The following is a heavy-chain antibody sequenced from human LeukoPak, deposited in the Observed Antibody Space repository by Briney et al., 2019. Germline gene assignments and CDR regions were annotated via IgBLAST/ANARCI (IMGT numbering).Heavy chain of an antibody. Sequence: SETLSLTCTVSGGSISSSTYYWAWIRQPPGKGLEWIGEIYHSGSTNYNPSLKSRVTISVDTSKNQFSLKLSSVTAADTAVYYCARALPNMVVAATVNIPVDVWGKGTTVTVSS. D-gene: IGHD2-15*01. CDR1: GGSISSSTYY. V-gene: IGHV4-39*07. CDR3: ARALPNMVVAATVNIPVDV. CDR2: IYHSGST. J-gene: IGHJ6*04.